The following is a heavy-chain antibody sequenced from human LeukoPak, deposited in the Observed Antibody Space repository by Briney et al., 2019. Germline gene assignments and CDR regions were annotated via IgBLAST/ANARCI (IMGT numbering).Heavy chain of an antibody. CDR1: GFTFSNYA. CDR2: ISGSGGST. J-gene: IGHJ4*02. V-gene: IGHV3-23*01. CDR3: ARSLGSGGTRCPGY. Sequence: GGSLRLSCAASGFTFSNYAMSWVRQAPGKGLEWVSAISGSGGSTYYADSVKGRFTISRDNSKNTLYLQMNSLRAEDTAVYYCARSLGSGGTRCPGYWGQGTLVTVSS. D-gene: IGHD3-10*01.